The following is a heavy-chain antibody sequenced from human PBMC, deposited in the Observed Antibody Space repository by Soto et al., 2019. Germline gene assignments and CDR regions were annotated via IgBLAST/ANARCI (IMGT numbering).Heavy chain of an antibody. Sequence: QLQLQESGPGLVKPSETLSLTCTVSGGSISSSSYYWGWIRQPPGKGLEWIGSIYYSGSTYYNPSLKSRVTISVDTSKNQFSLKLSSVTAADTAVYYCARLHYDILTGYPPNWFDPWGQGTLVTVSS. J-gene: IGHJ5*02. D-gene: IGHD3-9*01. CDR1: GGSISSSSYY. CDR3: ARLHYDILTGYPPNWFDP. V-gene: IGHV4-39*01. CDR2: IYYSGST.